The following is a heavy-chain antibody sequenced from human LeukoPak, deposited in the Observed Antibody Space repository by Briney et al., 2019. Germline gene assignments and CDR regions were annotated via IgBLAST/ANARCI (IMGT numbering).Heavy chain of an antibody. Sequence: SETLSLTCAVYGGSFSGYYWSWIRQPPGNGLEWIGEINHSGSTNYNPSLKSRVTISVDTSKNQFSLKLSSVTAADTAVYYCARDNRQWVDYYYAMDVWGQGTTVTVSS. D-gene: IGHD2-15*01. J-gene: IGHJ6*02. CDR3: ARDNRQWVDYYYAMDV. CDR1: GGSFSGYY. V-gene: IGHV4-34*01. CDR2: INHSGST.